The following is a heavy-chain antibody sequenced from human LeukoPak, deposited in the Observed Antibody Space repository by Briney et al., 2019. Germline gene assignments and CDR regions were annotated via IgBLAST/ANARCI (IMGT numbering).Heavy chain of an antibody. Sequence: GASVTVSCKASGYTFTSYGISWGRQPLGQGLGWMGWISAYNGNTNYAQKLQGRVTMTTDTSTSTAYMELRSLRSDDTAVYYCTRDRVGATSWFDPWGQGTLVTVSS. J-gene: IGHJ5*02. V-gene: IGHV1-18*01. D-gene: IGHD1-26*01. CDR3: TRDRVGATSWFDP. CDR1: GYTFTSYG. CDR2: ISAYNGNT.